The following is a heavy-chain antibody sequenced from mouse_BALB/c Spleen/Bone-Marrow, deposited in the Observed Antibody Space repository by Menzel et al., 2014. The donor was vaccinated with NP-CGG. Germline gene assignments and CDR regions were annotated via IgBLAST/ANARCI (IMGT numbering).Heavy chain of an antibody. J-gene: IGHJ2*01. Sequence: LNEPGAELVKPGASVNLSCTAPASNIIDTYMHREKQRPELGLERIGRIDPANGKTKYDPKLQGKATITADTSSNTAYLQLSILASEDTAIYYCARFFYGYYFDCSGQGTTRTSSS. V-gene: IGHV14-3*02. CDR1: ASNIIDTY. CDR2: IDPANGKT. D-gene: IGHD1-1*01. CDR3: ARFFYGYYFDC.